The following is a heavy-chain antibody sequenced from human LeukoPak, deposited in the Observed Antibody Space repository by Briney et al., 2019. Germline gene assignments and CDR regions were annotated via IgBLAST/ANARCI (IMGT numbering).Heavy chain of an antibody. J-gene: IGHJ4*02. Sequence: AGGSLRLSCAASGFTFSSYAMSWVRQAPGKGLEWVSAISGSGGSTYYADSVKGRFTISRDNSKNTLYLQMNSLRAEDTAVYYCARDLAGGEVAGDLGGWGQGTLVTVSS. CDR1: GFTFSSYA. CDR2: ISGSGGST. D-gene: IGHD2-21*01. V-gene: IGHV3-23*01. CDR3: ARDLAGGEVAGDLGG.